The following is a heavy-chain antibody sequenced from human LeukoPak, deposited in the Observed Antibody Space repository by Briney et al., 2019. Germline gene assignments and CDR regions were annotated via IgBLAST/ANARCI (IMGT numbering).Heavy chain of an antibody. CDR1: GGSISSSSYY. D-gene: IGHD4-17*01. Sequence: SETLSLTCTVSGGSISSSSYYWGWIRQPPGKGLEWIGSIYYSGSTYYNPSLQSRVTISADVFKNQFSLRLTSVTAADTAVYYCARALVDYVSPADHNWFDPWGQGTLVTVSS. J-gene: IGHJ5*02. CDR2: IYYSGST. V-gene: IGHV4-39*07. CDR3: ARALVDYVSPADHNWFDP.